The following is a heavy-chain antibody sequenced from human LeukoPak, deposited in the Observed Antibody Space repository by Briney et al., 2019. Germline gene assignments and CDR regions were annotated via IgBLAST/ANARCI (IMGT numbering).Heavy chain of an antibody. Sequence: PSETLSLTCTVSGYSISSGYYWGWIRQPPGKGLEWIGSIYQSGSTYYNPSLKSRVTISVDTSKNQFSLKLSSVTAADTAVYYCARVGYSSSWYVDYWGQGTLVTVSS. D-gene: IGHD6-13*01. V-gene: IGHV4-38-2*02. CDR2: IYQSGST. CDR1: GYSISSGYY. J-gene: IGHJ4*02. CDR3: ARVGYSSSWYVDY.